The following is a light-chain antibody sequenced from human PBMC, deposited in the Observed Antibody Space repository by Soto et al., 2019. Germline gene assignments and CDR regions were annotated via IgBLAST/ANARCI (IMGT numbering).Light chain of an antibody. CDR2: LNRDGSH. Sequence: QLVLTQSPSASASLGASVKLTCTLSSGHSNYAIAWHQQQPEQGPRYLMKLNRDGSHRKGDGIPNRFSGSSSGAERYLTISGVQSEDEAGYYCQTWGTGIVIFGGGTKLTVL. CDR1: SGHSNYA. CDR3: QTWGTGIVI. J-gene: IGLJ2*01. V-gene: IGLV4-69*01.